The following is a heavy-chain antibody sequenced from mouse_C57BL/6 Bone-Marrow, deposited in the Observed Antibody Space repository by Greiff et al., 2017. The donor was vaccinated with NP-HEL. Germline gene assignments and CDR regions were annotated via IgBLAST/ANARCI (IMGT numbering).Heavy chain of an antibody. J-gene: IGHJ1*03. V-gene: IGHV10-1*01. CDR1: GFSFNTYA. CDR3: VRRGSSRCFAV. D-gene: IGHD1-3*01. Sequence: EVQLVESGGGLVQPKGSLKLSCAASGFSFNTYAMNWVRQAPGKGLEWVARIRSKSNNYATYFADSVKDRFTISRDDSESMLYLRMYNLRTKGTPMYYCVRRGSSRCFAVWGTGSTVTVSS. CDR2: IRSKSNNYAT.